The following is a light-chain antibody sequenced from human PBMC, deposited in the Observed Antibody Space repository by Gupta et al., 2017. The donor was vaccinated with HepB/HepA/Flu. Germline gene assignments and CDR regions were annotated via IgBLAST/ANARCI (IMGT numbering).Light chain of an antibody. CDR2: ATN. Sequence: VVTQEPSFSVSPGETVTLTCGLTSGSVSATYYPSWYQQTPGQAPRMLIYATNSRSSGVPDRFSGSILGNKAALTITGAQAEDESDYYCVLYIGTGVVVIGGGTKLTVL. V-gene: IGLV8-61*01. J-gene: IGLJ2*01. CDR1: SGSVSATYY. CDR3: VLYIGTGVVV.